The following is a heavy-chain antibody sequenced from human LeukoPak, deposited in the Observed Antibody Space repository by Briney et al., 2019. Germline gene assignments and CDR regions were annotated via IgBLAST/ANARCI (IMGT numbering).Heavy chain of an antibody. CDR2: IYYSGST. J-gene: IGHJ4*02. CDR1: GGSISSSSYY. V-gene: IGHV4-39*07. Sequence: KPSETLSLTCTVSGGSISSSSYYWGWIRQPPGKGLEWIGSIYYSGSTYYNPSLKSRVTISVDTSKNQFSLKLSSVTAADTAVYYCARENGGGESNYFDYWGQGTLVTVSS. CDR3: ARENGGGESNYFDY. D-gene: IGHD4-23*01.